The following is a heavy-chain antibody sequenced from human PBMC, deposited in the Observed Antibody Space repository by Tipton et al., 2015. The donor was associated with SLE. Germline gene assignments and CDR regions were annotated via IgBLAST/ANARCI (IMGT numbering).Heavy chain of an antibody. Sequence: TLSLTCTVSGDSISSYYWSWIRQPPGKGLEWIGYIFYRGSTNYNPSLKSRVTMSVDTSKNQFSLNLSSVTAADTAVYYCARNYYGSGSHFDLWGRGTLVTVSS. CDR3: ARNYYGSGSHFDL. D-gene: IGHD3-10*01. CDR1: GDSISSYY. CDR2: IFYRGST. V-gene: IGHV4-59*08. J-gene: IGHJ2*01.